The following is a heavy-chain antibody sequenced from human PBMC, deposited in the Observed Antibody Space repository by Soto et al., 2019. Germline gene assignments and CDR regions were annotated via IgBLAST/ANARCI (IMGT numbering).Heavy chain of an antibody. V-gene: IGHV2-5*02. J-gene: IGHJ4*02. D-gene: IGHD2-8*02. CDR1: GFSLTTSGVG. Sequence: SGPTRVNPAQTLTLTVSFSGFSLTTSGVGVGWVRQSPEKTLELLALIFWDDDKRYSPSLRSRLTIAKDTSKNQVVLTLTNVEPVDTATYYCARILTATGGHFDSWGQGPLVTVSS. CDR2: IFWDDDK. CDR3: ARILTATGGHFDS.